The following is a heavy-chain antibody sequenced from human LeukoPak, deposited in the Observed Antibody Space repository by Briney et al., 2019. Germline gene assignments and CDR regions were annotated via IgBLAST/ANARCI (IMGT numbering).Heavy chain of an antibody. J-gene: IGHJ6*03. V-gene: IGHV5-51*01. Sequence: GESLQISCKGSGYSFTTYWIAWVRQLPGKGLEWMGAIYPDDSDTRYSPSFQGQVTISADKSISTAYLQWSSLKASDTAMYYCARLGDSVTYPYFYYYMDVWGKGTTVTVS. CDR3: ARLGDSVTYPYFYYYMDV. CDR1: GYSFTTYW. CDR2: IYPDDSDT. D-gene: IGHD4-17*01.